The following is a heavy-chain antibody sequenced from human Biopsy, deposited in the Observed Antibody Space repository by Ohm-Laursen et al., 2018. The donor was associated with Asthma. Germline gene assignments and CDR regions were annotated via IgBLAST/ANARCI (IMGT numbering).Heavy chain of an antibody. Sequence: SSVKVSCKFLGGTFNTYVIGWARQAPGQGLEWMGGIKSVFGTTTYPQKFQDRVTITADDSTSTVYMELSSLRSEDTAVYYCARKAGSCISRTCYSLDFWGQGTLVTVSS. J-gene: IGHJ4*02. V-gene: IGHV1-69*01. CDR1: GGTFNTYV. CDR3: ARKAGSCISRTCYSLDF. D-gene: IGHD2-2*01. CDR2: IKSVFGTT.